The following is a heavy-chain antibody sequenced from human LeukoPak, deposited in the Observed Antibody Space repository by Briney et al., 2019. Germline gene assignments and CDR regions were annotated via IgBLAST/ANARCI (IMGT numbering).Heavy chain of an antibody. V-gene: IGHV3-23*01. J-gene: IGHJ4*02. CDR1: GFTFSSYA. D-gene: IGHD5-12*01. CDR3: AKIRLWGGYYFDY. Sequence: GGSLRLSCAASGFTFSSYAMSWVRQVPGKGLEWVSAISNSGGSTYYADSVKGRFTISRDNSKNTLYLQMNSLRAEDTAVYHCAKIRLWGGYYFDYWGQGTLVTVSS. CDR2: ISNSGGST.